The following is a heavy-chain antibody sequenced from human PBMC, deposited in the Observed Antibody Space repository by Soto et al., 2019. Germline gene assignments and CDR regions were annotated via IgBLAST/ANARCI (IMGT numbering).Heavy chain of an antibody. Sequence: QVQLQESGPGLVKPSETLSLTCTVYGGSISSYYWSWIRQPAGKGLEWIGRIYTSGSNNYNPSLTRRVTMSVDTSKSQFALKLSSVTAADTAVYYCARGGRGSSGYYWWGQGTLVTVSS. D-gene: IGHD3-22*01. J-gene: IGHJ4*02. CDR3: ARGGRGSSGYYW. CDR2: IYTSGSN. CDR1: GGSISSYY. V-gene: IGHV4-4*07.